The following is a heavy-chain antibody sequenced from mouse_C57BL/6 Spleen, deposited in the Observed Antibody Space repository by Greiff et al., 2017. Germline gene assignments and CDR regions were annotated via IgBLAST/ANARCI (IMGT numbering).Heavy chain of an antibody. Sequence: EVKLQESGGGLVKPGGSLKLSCAASGFTFSDYGMHWVRQAPEQGLEWVAYISSGSSTTYYADTVQGRFTISTDKSTTTPSLQLTSRRSEDTAMYYCACAPYSGYGVCAMDYWGKGTSVTVSS. CDR3: ACAPYSGYGVCAMDY. D-gene: IGHD1-1*01. CDR1: GFTFSDYG. CDR2: ISSGSSTT. V-gene: IGHV5-17*01. J-gene: IGHJ4*01.